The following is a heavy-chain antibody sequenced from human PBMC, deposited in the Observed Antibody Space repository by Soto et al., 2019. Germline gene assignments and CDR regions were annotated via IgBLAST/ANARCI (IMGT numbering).Heavy chain of an antibody. J-gene: IGHJ4*02. D-gene: IGHD1-26*01. Sequence: SETLSLTCTVSGGSISSYYWSWIRQPPGKGLEWIGYIYYSGSTNYNPSLKSRVTISVDTSKNQFSLKLSSVTAADTAVYYCGRGRESSDYPFDYWGQGTLVTVSS. V-gene: IGHV4-59*01. CDR3: GRGRESSDYPFDY. CDR2: IYYSGST. CDR1: GGSISSYY.